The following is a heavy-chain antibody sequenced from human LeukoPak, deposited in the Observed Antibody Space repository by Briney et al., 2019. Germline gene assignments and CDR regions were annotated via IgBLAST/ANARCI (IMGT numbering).Heavy chain of an antibody. CDR2: ISADGIST. V-gene: IGHV3-23*01. Sequence: GGSLRLSCAAFGFTFSNFPMSWVRQAPGKGLEWVSAISADGISTFYADSVKGRLTISRDNSQNTLSLQMNSLRAEDAAIYYCARGRGTSGWLAWGQGTLVTVSS. J-gene: IGHJ4*02. CDR3: ARGRGTSGWLA. CDR1: GFTFSNFP. D-gene: IGHD6-19*01.